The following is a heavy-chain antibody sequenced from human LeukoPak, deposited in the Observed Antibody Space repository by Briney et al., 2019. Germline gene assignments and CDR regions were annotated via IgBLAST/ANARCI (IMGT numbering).Heavy chain of an antibody. CDR3: ARGLPDYYDSSGTNWFDP. CDR1: GYTFTVYY. D-gene: IGHD3-22*01. V-gene: IGHV1-2*02. J-gene: IGHJ5*02. Sequence: ASVKVSCKASGYTFTVYYMHWVRQAPGQGLEWMGWINPNSGGTNYAQKFQGRVTMTRDTSISTAYMELSRLRSDDTAVYYCARGLPDYYDSSGTNWFDPWGQGTLVTVSS. CDR2: INPNSGGT.